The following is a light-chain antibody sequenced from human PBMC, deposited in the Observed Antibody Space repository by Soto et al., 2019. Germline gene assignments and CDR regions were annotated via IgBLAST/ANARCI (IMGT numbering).Light chain of an antibody. V-gene: IGKV3-15*01. CDR3: QHYNYWPWT. J-gene: IGKJ1*01. CDR2: DAS. CDR1: QSVGSD. Sequence: ERLMTQPPRSRWVSPGESEPLSCRASQSVGSDLAWYQHKPDQTPRLLIYDASTRATGVPAKFSGSGSGTDFTLTINSLQSEDFAVYYCQHYNYWPWTFGPGTKVDI.